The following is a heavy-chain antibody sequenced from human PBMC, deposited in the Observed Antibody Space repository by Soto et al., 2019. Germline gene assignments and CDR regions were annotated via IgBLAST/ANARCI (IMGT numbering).Heavy chain of an antibody. CDR2: IKQDGSEK. J-gene: IGHJ6*02. V-gene: IGHV3-7*01. CDR3: ARGDCGGDCYPDYYGMDV. Sequence: EVQLVESGGGLVQPGGSLRLSCAASGFTFSSYWMSWVRQAPGKGLEWVANIKQDGSEKYYVDSVKGRFTISRDSAKNSLYLQMNSLRAEDTAVYYCARGDCGGDCYPDYYGMDVWGQGTTVTVSS. CDR1: GFTFSSYW. D-gene: IGHD2-21*02.